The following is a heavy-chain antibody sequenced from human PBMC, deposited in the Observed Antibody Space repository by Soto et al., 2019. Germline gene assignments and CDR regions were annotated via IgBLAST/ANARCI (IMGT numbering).Heavy chain of an antibody. J-gene: IGHJ6*04. CDR2: IDPSDSYT. V-gene: IGHV5-10-1*01. CDR3: ACPVDRAIWAQYYGMDV. D-gene: IGHD5-18*01. CDR1: GYSFTSYW. Sequence: GESLKISCKGSGYSFTSYWISWVRQMPGKGLEWLGRIDPSDSYTHYSPSFQGHVTISADKSISTAYLQWSSLKGSDTAMDFCACPVDRAIWAQYYGMDVWGEGTTVTVTS.